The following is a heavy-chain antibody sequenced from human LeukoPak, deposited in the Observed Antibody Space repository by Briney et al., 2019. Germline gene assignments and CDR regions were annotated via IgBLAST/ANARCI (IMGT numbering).Heavy chain of an antibody. V-gene: IGHV4-61*02. CDR1: GGSISSGSYY. CDR3: ARGDIDY. D-gene: IGHD2-15*01. Sequence: KPSQTLFLTCTVFGGSISSGSYYWSWIRQPAGKGLEWIGRIYTSGSTNYNPSLKSRVTISVDTSKNQFSLKLSSVTAADTAVYYCARGDIDYWGQGTLVTVSS. J-gene: IGHJ4*02. CDR2: IYTSGST.